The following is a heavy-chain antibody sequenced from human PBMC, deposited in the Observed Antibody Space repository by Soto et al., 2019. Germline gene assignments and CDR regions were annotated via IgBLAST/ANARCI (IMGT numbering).Heavy chain of an antibody. CDR3: AREETDTAYDAFDI. Sequence: ASVKVSCKASGYTFTSYAMYWVRQAPGQRLEWMGWINAGNGNTKYSQKFQGRVTITRDTSASTAYMELSSLRSEDTAVYYCAREETDTAYDAFDIWGQGTMVTVSS. V-gene: IGHV1-3*01. CDR2: INAGNGNT. CDR1: GYTFTSYA. D-gene: IGHD3-9*01. J-gene: IGHJ3*02.